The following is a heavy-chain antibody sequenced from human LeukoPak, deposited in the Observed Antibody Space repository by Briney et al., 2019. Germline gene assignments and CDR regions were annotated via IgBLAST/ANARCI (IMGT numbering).Heavy chain of an antibody. CDR2: ISDDGSNK. Sequence: PGGSLRLSCAASGFTFSSYGMHWVRQAPGKGLEWVAVISDDGSNKYYADSVKGRFTISRDNSKTTLYLQMNSLRAEDTAVYYCAKDDAFDIWGQGTMVTVSS. J-gene: IGHJ3*02. CDR3: AKDDAFDI. CDR1: GFTFSSYG. V-gene: IGHV3-30*18.